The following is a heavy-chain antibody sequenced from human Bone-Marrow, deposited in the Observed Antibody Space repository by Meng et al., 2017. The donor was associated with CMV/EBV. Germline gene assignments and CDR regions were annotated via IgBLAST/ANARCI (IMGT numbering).Heavy chain of an antibody. Sequence: GESLKISCAASGFTFSGSAMHWVRQASGKGLEWVGRIRSKANSYATAYAASVKGRFTISRDESKNTAYLQMNRLKTEDTAVYYCTRHGGYDSSGVYVHWGQGTLVPVSS. CDR3: TRHGGYDSSGVYVH. J-gene: IGHJ1*01. V-gene: IGHV3-73*01. D-gene: IGHD3-22*01. CDR2: IRSKANSYAT. CDR1: GFTFSGSA.